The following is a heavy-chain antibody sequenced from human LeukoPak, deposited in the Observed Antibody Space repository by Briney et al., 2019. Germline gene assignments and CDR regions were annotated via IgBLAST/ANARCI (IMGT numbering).Heavy chain of an antibody. Sequence: GESLQISCQGSGYSFTSYWIGWVRQLPGKGLEWMGIIYPGDSDTRYSPSFQGQITMSVDKAISTAYLEWSSLKASDTAIYYCAKASSDTLTGYYFDHWGRGTLVTVSS. J-gene: IGHJ4*02. CDR1: GYSFTSYW. CDR3: AKASSDTLTGYYFDH. V-gene: IGHV5-51*01. CDR2: IYPGDSDT. D-gene: IGHD3-9*01.